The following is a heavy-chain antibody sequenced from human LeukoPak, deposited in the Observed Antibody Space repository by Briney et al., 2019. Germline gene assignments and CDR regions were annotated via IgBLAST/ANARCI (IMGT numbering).Heavy chain of an antibody. Sequence: GGSLRLSCAASGFTFSSYAMSWVRQAPGKGLEWVSAISGSGGSTYYADSVKGRFTISRDNSKNTLYLQMNSLRAEDTAVYYCAKRGWQYSSGWYDYYYGMDVWGQGTTVTVSS. D-gene: IGHD6-19*01. CDR1: GFTFSSYA. J-gene: IGHJ6*02. V-gene: IGHV3-23*01. CDR3: AKRGWQYSSGWYDYYYGMDV. CDR2: ISGSGGST.